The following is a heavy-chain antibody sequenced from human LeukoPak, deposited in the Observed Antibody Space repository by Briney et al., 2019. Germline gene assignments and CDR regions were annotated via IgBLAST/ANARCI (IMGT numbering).Heavy chain of an antibody. D-gene: IGHD1-7*01. V-gene: IGHV4-34*01. CDR3: ARGTREGDYYYYMDV. CDR1: GGSFSGYY. J-gene: IGHJ6*03. Sequence: SETLSLTCAVYGGSFSGYYWSWIRQPPGKGLEWLGEINHSGSTNYNPSLKSRVTISVDTSKNQFSLKLSSVTAADTAVYYCARGTREGDYYYYMDVWGKGTTVTVSS. CDR2: INHSGST.